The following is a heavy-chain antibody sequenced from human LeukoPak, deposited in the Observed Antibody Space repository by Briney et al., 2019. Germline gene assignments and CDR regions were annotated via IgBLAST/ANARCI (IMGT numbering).Heavy chain of an antibody. CDR3: ARDRYYGSGSKRWFDP. V-gene: IGHV4-59*12. D-gene: IGHD3-10*01. Sequence: SETLSLTCTVSDGSINSYYWSWIRQPPGKGLKWIGYIYDSGRTNYSPSLKSRVTILIGPSKTHFSLRLSSVTAADTAVYYCARDRYYGSGSKRWFDPWGQGTLVTVSS. J-gene: IGHJ5*02. CDR1: DGSINSYY. CDR2: IYDSGRT.